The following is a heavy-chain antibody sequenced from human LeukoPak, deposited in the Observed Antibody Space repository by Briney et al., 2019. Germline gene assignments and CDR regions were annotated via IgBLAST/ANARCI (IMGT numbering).Heavy chain of an antibody. D-gene: IGHD3-16*02. CDR2: INHSGST. J-gene: IGHJ4*02. CDR3: ARVIGSREEGGYFDY. CDR1: GGSFSGYY. V-gene: IGHV4-34*01. Sequence: PSETLSLTCAVYGGSFSGYYWSWIRQPPGKGLEWIGEINHSGSTNYNPSLKSRVTISVDTSKNQFSLKLSSVTAADTAVYYCARVIGSREEGGYFDYWGQGTLVTVSS.